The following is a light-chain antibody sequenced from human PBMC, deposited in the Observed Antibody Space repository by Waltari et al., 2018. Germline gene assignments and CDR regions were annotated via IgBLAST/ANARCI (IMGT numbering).Light chain of an antibody. Sequence: QSVLTQPPSASGTPGQRVTIPCSGSSSNIGSSTVTCYQQLPGTAPKLLIYSNSPRPSGVPDRCSGSKSGTSASLAIRGLQSEDEAAYYCAAWDDSLNALVFGGGTKLTVL. CDR3: AAWDDSLNALV. CDR1: SSNIGSST. J-gene: IGLJ2*01. V-gene: IGLV1-44*01. CDR2: SNS.